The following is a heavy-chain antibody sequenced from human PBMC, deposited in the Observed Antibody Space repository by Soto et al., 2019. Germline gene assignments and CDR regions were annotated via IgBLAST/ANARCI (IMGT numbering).Heavy chain of an antibody. J-gene: IGHJ4*02. D-gene: IGHD3-10*01. CDR1: GGSISSYY. V-gene: IGHV4-59*01. CDR3: ARDYGSGSFHY. Sequence: SETLSLTCTVSGGSISSYYWSWIRQPPGKGLEWIGYIYYSGSTNYNPSLKSRVTISVDTSKNQFSLKLSSVTAADTAVYYCARDYGSGSFHYWGQGTLVTVPQ. CDR2: IYYSGST.